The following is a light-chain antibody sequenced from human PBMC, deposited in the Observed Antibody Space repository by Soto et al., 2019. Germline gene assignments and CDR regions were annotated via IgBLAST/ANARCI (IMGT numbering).Light chain of an antibody. Sequence: EIVLTQSPATLSLSPGERATLSCRASQSASSYLAWYQQKPGQAPRLLIYDASNRATGIPARFSGSGSGTDFTLTISSLEPEDFAIYYCQQRSNWLTFGGGTKVEIK. CDR2: DAS. V-gene: IGKV3-11*01. J-gene: IGKJ4*01. CDR3: QQRSNWLT. CDR1: QSASSY.